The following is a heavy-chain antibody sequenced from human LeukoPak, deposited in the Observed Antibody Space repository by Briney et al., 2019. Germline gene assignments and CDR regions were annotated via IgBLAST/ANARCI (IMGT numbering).Heavy chain of an antibody. CDR2: ISAYNGNT. CDR1: GYTFTSYG. Sequence: GASVKVSCKASGYTFTSYGISWVRQAPGQGLEWMGWISAYNGNTNYAQKLQGRVTMTTDTSTSTAYMELRSLRSDDTAVYYCARDLRRVRGVTTILGYWGQGTLVTVSS. J-gene: IGHJ4*02. CDR3: ARDLRRVRGVTTILGY. V-gene: IGHV1-18*01. D-gene: IGHD3-10*01.